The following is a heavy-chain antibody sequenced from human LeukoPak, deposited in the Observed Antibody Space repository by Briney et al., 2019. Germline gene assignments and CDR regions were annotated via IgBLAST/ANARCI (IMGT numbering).Heavy chain of an antibody. J-gene: IGHJ4*02. CDR1: GGSVSSGSYY. D-gene: IGHD3-10*01. CDR3: ARGILWFREAYYFDY. CDR2: IYYSGST. V-gene: IGHV4-61*01. Sequence: PSETLSLTCTVSGGSVSSGSYYWSWIRQPPGKGLEWIGYIYYSGSTNYNPSLKSRVTISVDTSKNQFSLKLSSVTAADTAVYYCARGILWFREAYYFDYWGRGTLVTVSS.